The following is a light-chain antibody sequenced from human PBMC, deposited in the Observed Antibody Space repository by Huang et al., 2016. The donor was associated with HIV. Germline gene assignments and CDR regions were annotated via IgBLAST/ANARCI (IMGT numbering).Light chain of an antibody. V-gene: IGKV1-39*01. CDR1: QTINTY. CDR2: SAS. CDR3: QQGYSALIT. Sequence: DILLTQSPSSLSASVGDRVTITCRASQTINTYLNWYQQKPGKAPNLLIHSASTLQTGVPSRFSGSGSGTDFTLTVNSLQPEDSATYYCQQGYSALITFGQGTRL. J-gene: IGKJ5*01.